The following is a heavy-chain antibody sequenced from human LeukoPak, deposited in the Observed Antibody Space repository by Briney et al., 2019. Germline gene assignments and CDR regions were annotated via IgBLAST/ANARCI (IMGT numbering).Heavy chain of an antibody. CDR3: ATATMIGDAFDI. V-gene: IGHV1-24*01. D-gene: IGHD3-22*01. CDR2: FDPEDGET. CDR1: GYTLIELS. Sequence: ASVRVSCKVSGYTLIELSMHRVRQAPGKGLEWMGGFDPEDGETIYAQKFQGRVTMTEDTSTHTAYMELSSLRSEDTAVYYCATATMIGDAFDIWGQGTMVTVSS. J-gene: IGHJ3*02.